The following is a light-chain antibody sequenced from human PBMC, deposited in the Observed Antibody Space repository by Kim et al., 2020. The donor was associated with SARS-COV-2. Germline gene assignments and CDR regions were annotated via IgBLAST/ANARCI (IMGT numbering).Light chain of an antibody. CDR3: QSYDGSNHWV. CDR2: EDD. CDR1: SGSIDANY. J-gene: IGLJ3*02. V-gene: IGLV6-57*03. Sequence: KTLTLSCTRSSGSIDANYVQWYQQRPGSGPTTVIYEDDQRPSGVPDRFSGSIDSSSNSASLTISGLKTEDEADYYCQSYDGSNHWVFGGGTQLTVL.